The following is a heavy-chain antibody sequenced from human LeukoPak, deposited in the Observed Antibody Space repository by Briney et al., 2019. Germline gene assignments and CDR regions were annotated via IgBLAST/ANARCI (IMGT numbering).Heavy chain of an antibody. J-gene: IGHJ4*02. D-gene: IGHD3-16*01. CDR3: ARRGSYYDH. V-gene: IGHV1-2*02. CDR2: INPNTGGT. Sequence: ASVKVSCKASGYTFTGYYIHWVRQAAGQGLEWMGWINPNTGGTTYPQRFQGRVTMTSDTSISTVYMELSSLRSDDTAVYYCARRGSYYDHWGQGTLVTVSS. CDR1: GYTFTGYY.